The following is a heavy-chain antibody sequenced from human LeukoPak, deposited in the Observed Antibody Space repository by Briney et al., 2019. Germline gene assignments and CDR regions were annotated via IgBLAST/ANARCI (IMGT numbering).Heavy chain of an antibody. J-gene: IGHJ6*03. CDR1: GFSFSNYG. D-gene: IGHD2/OR15-2a*01. CDR2: ISGSGATT. CDR3: AKGGYSDTFYYYYFMDV. V-gene: IGHV3-23*01. Sequence: GGSLRLSCAASGFSFSNYGMNWVRQAPGKGLEWVSTISGSGATTFYADSVKGRFTISRDSSNNTLYLQMNSLRAEDTAVYYCAKGGYSDTFYYYYFMDVWGKGTTVTVSS.